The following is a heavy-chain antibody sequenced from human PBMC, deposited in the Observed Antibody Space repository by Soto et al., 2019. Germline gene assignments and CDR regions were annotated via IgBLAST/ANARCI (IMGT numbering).Heavy chain of an antibody. CDR2: IIPIFGTG. CDR3: ARSRVGNYYFDY. Sequence: QVQLVQSGAEVKKTESSVKVSCKASGGTFSSHAISWVRLAPGQGLEWMGGIIPIFGTGTYAQKFQGRVTITADESTSTANMELSSLRSEDTAVYYCARSRVGNYYFDYWGQGTLVTVSS. V-gene: IGHV1-69*01. J-gene: IGHJ4*02. D-gene: IGHD1-26*01. CDR1: GGTFSSHA.